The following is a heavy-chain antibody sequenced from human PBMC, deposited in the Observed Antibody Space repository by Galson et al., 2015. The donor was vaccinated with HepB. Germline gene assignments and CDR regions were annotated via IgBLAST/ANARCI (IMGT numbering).Heavy chain of an antibody. CDR2: IWYDGSNK. CDR3: AREGAGADFDY. CDR1: GFTFSSYG. V-gene: IGHV3-33*08. D-gene: IGHD6-19*01. J-gene: IGHJ4*02. Sequence: SLRLSCAASGFTFSSYGMHWVRQAPGKGLEWVAVIWYDGSNKYYADSVKGRFTISRDNSKNTLYLQMNSLRAEDTAVYYCAREGAGADFDYWGQGTLVTVSS.